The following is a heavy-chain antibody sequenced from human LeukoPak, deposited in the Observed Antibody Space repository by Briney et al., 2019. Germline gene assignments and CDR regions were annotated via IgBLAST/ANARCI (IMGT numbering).Heavy chain of an antibody. CDR2: IYYSGST. D-gene: IGHD5-12*01. V-gene: IGHV4-59*01. CDR3: AREAMVATWFDP. Sequence: SETLSLTCTVSGVSISSYYWSWIRQPPGKGLEWIGYIYYSGSTNYNPSLKSRVTISVDTSKNQFSLKLSSVTAADTAVYYCAREAMVATWFDPWGQGTLVTVSS. CDR1: GVSISSYY. J-gene: IGHJ5*02.